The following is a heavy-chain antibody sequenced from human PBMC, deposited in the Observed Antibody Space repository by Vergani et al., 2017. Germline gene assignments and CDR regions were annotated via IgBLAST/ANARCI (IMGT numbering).Heavy chain of an antibody. J-gene: IGHJ6*02. CDR2: IYYSGST. Sequence: QVQLQESGPGLVKPSETLSLTCTVSGGSISSYYWSWIRQPPGKGLEWIGYIYYSGSTNYNPSLKSRVTISEDTSKNQFSLKLSSVTAADTAVYYCAGLPADESSGYYYPYYGMDVWGQGTTVTVSS. V-gene: IGHV4-59*01. CDR1: GGSISSYY. D-gene: IGHD3-22*01. CDR3: AGLPADESSGYYYPYYGMDV.